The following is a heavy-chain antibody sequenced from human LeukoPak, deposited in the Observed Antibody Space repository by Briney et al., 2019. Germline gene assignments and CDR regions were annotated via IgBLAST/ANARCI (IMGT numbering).Heavy chain of an antibody. Sequence: GGSLRLSCAASGFTFSSYSMNWVRQAPGKGLEWVSYISSSSSTIYYADSVKGRFTISRDNAKNSLYLQMNSLRAEDTALYYCARGSRSLGYSSGWYGYYYYYMDVWGKGTTVTVSS. J-gene: IGHJ6*03. CDR2: ISSSSSTI. V-gene: IGHV3-48*01. CDR3: ARGSRSLGYSSGWYGYYYYYMDV. D-gene: IGHD6-19*01. CDR1: GFTFSSYS.